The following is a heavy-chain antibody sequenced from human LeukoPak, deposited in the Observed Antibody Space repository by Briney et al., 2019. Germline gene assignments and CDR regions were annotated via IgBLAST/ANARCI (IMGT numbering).Heavy chain of an antibody. CDR3: ARGSRLRGVAAGTPPYF. CDR1: GYTFTSYD. CDR2: MNPNSGNT. Sequence: GASVKVSCKASGYTFTSYDINWVRRATGQGLEWMGWMNPNSGNTGYAQKFQGRVTMTRDTSISTAYMELSRLRSDDTAVYYCARGSRLRGVAAGTPPYFWGQGTLVTVSS. V-gene: IGHV1-8*01. J-gene: IGHJ4*02. D-gene: IGHD6-13*01.